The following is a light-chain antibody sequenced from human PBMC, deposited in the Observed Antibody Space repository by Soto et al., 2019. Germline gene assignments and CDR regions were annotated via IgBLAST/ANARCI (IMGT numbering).Light chain of an antibody. CDR1: QSVGNN. Sequence: ERLMTQSPATLSVSPGERATLSCRASQSVGNNLAWYQQKPGQAPRLLIYGASNRATGIPARFSGSGSGTEFTLTISSLQSEDFAVYHCQQYNNWPPAFGQGTKVEIK. CDR3: QQYNNWPPA. CDR2: GAS. V-gene: IGKV3-15*01. J-gene: IGKJ1*01.